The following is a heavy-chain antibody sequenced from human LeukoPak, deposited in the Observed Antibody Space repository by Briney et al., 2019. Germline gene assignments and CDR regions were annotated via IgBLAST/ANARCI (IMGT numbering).Heavy chain of an antibody. Sequence: ASVKVSCKVSGYTLTELSVHWVRQAPGKGLEWMGGFDPEDGETIYAQKFQGRVTMTEDTSTDTAYMELSSLRSEDTAVYYCATAYCSSTSCYGSFDYWGQGTLVTVSS. CDR3: ATAYCSSTSCYGSFDY. V-gene: IGHV1-24*01. D-gene: IGHD2-2*01. CDR1: GYTLTELS. CDR2: FDPEDGET. J-gene: IGHJ4*02.